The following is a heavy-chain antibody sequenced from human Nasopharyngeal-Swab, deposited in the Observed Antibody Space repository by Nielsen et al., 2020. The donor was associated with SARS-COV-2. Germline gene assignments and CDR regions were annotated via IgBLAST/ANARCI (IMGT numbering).Heavy chain of an antibody. CDR3: ARDAEYYYGSGTPYYYGMDV. Sequence: GESLKISCAASGFTFSDYYMSWIRQAPGKGLEWVSYISSSGSIIYYADSVKGRFTISRDNAKNSLYLQMNSLRAEDTAVYYCARDAEYYYGSGTPYYYGMDVWGQGTTVTVSS. CDR1: GFTFSDYY. V-gene: IGHV3-11*01. D-gene: IGHD3-10*01. CDR2: ISSSGSII. J-gene: IGHJ6*02.